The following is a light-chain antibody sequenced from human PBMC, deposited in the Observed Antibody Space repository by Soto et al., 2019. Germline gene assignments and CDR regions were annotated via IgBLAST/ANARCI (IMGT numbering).Light chain of an antibody. J-gene: IGKJ4*01. V-gene: IGKV3-15*01. CDR2: GAS. CDR1: QSVGGD. Sequence: ERVMTQSPATLSVSPGERATLSCRASQSVGGDLAWYQQKPGQAPRLLIYGASSRAPGIPDRFSGSGSGTEFTRTISSLQSEDSAVYYCQQYENWPQLTFGGGTKVEIK. CDR3: QQYENWPQLT.